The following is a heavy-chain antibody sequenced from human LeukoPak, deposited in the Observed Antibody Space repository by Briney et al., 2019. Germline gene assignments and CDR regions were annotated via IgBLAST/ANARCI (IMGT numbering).Heavy chain of an antibody. J-gene: IGHJ4*02. CDR3: ARQLGYYDFWSGYYTGNYFDY. CDR1: SYSISSGYY. Sequence: SETLSLTCAVSSYSISSGYYWGWIRQPPGKGLEWIGSFYHSGSTYYNPSLKSRVTISVDTSKNQFSLKLSSVTAADTAVYYCARQLGYYDFWSGYYTGNYFDYWGQGTLVTVSS. V-gene: IGHV4-38-2*01. D-gene: IGHD3-3*01. CDR2: FYHSGST.